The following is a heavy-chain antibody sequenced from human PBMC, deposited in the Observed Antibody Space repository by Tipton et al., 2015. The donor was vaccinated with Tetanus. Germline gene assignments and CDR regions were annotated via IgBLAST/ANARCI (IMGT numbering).Heavy chain of an antibody. J-gene: IGHJ4*02. CDR3: TKDVGIVLFDY. V-gene: IGHV3-21*04. CDR1: GFNFSTYT. CDR2: IRGSGGHI. D-gene: IGHD2-8*01. Sequence: GSLRLSCVGSGFNFSTYTMNWVRQAPGKGLEWVSSIRGSGGHIYYADSVKGRFTISRDNAKNSLYLQMNSLRAEDTAVYYCTKDVGIVLFDYWGQGTLVTVSS.